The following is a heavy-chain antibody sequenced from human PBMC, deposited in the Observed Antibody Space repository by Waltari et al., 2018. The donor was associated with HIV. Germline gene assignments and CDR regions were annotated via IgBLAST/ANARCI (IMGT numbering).Heavy chain of an antibody. CDR3: AKDMSSDDAFDI. V-gene: IGHV3-9*01. Sequence: EVQLVESGGGLVQPGRSLRLSCAASGFPFDDYAMHWVRQAPGKGLEWVSGISWNSGSIGYADSVKGRFTISRDNAKNSLYLQMNSLRAEDTALYYCAKDMSSDDAFDIWGQGTMVTVSS. CDR1: GFPFDDYA. CDR2: ISWNSGSI. J-gene: IGHJ3*02.